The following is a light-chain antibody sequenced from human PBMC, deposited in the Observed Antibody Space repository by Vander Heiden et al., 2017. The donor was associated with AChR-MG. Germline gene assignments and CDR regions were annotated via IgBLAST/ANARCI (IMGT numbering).Light chain of an antibody. CDR3: CSYAGSSSV. Sequence: QSALTQPASVSGSPGQSVTSSCTATRSDVGSYNLVSWYQQPPGKAPKLIIYEVSKRPSGVSNRFSGSKSGNTASLTISGLQAEDEADYYCCSYAGSSSVFGGGTKLTVL. V-gene: IGLV2-23*02. CDR2: EVS. J-gene: IGLJ2*01. CDR1: RSDVGSYNL.